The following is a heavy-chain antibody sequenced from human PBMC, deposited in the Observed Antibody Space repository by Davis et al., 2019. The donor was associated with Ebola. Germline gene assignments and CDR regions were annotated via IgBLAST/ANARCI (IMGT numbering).Heavy chain of an antibody. CDR1: VITFSSYA. CDR2: ISGSGGST. J-gene: IGHJ6*04. Sequence: GGSLRLSCTDSVITFSSYAMTWVRQAPGKGLEWVSAISGSGGSTYYGDSVKGRFTISRDDSKNTLYLQMNSLRVEDTAVYYCARGPPSDAYHYFGLDVWGKGTTVTVSS. V-gene: IGHV3-23*01. CDR3: ARGPPSDAYHYFGLDV.